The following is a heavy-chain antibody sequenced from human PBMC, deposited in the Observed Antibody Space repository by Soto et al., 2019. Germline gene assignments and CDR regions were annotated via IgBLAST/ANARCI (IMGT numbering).Heavy chain of an antibody. D-gene: IGHD1-1*01. V-gene: IGHV4-59*01. J-gene: IGHJ4*02. CDR2: IFYSGST. CDR3: ARSRGNPSGVEFDS. CDR1: GGSIINYY. Sequence: SETLSLTCTVSGGSIINYYWGWIRQPPGKGLEWIGYIFYSGSTNYNPSLKSRVTISVDTSKNQFSLKLSSVTGADTAVYYCARSRGNPSGVEFDSWGQGTLVTVSS.